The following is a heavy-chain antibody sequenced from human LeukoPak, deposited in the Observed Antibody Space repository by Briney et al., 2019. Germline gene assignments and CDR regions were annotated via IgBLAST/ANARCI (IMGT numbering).Heavy chain of an antibody. Sequence: SETLSLTCAVYGGSFNGYYWSWIRQPPGKGLEWIGEINHSGSTNYNPSLKSRVTISVDTSKSQFSLKLSSVTAADTAVYYCARGGGLARPTRFDYWGQGTLVTVSS. CDR3: ARGGGLARPTRFDY. V-gene: IGHV4-34*01. J-gene: IGHJ4*02. D-gene: IGHD3-3*02. CDR2: INHSGST. CDR1: GGSFNGYY.